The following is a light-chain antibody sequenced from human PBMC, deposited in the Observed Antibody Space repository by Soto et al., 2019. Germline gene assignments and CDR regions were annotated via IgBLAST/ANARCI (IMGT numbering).Light chain of an antibody. CDR1: QFVSSR. J-gene: IGKJ1*01. Sequence: DIVVTQSPATLSASPGERVALSCRASQFVSSRLAWYQQRPGQVPRLLIYDTSTRAPGISARFSGSGSGTEFTLTISSLQSEDFAVYLCQEYIQWPPGMFGPGTTVDIK. V-gene: IGKV3-15*01. CDR3: QEYIQWPPGM. CDR2: DTS.